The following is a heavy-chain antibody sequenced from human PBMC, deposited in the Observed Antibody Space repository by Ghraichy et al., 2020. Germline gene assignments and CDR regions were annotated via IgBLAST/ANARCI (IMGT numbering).Heavy chain of an antibody. D-gene: IGHD3-10*01. CDR3: AKEFYYGAGSPFDY. V-gene: IGHV3-30*18. Sequence: GGSLRLSCAASGFSFSGYDMHWVRQAPGKGLEWVGVVSYDGSNQNYGDSVKGRFTVSRDNSKNTLYLQMSGLRAEDTAVYYCAKEFYYGAGSPFDYWGRGTLVTVSS. CDR1: GFSFSGYD. CDR2: VSYDGSNQ. J-gene: IGHJ4*02.